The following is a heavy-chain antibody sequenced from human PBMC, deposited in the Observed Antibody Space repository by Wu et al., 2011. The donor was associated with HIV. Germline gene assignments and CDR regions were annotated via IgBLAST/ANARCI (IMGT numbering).Heavy chain of an antibody. CDR2: IIPMFGTA. D-gene: IGHD5/OR15-5a*01. J-gene: IGHJ4*02. CDR3: ARSPLFYDGYFDY. V-gene: IGHV1-69*05. CDR1: GGTFSSYS. Sequence: QVQLVQSGAEVKKPGSSVKVSCKASGGTFSSYSISWVRQAPGQGLEWMGGIIPMFGTAKYAQKFQGRVTITTDESTSTAYMELSSLRSEDTAIYYCARSPLFYDGYFDYWVQGTLVTVSS.